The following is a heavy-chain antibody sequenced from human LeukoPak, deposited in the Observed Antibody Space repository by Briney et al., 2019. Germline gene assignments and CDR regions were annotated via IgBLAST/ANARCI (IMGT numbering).Heavy chain of an antibody. CDR1: GYSLTSYW. J-gene: IGHJ3*02. D-gene: IGHD2-15*01. CDR3: ARHPLYCSGACIYAFDI. Sequence: GESLKISCKSSGYSLTSYWIAWVRQMPGKGLEWMGVIYPDDSDTRCSPSFQGQVTISADKSISTAYLQWSSLEASDTAMYYCARHPLYCSGACIYAFDIWGQGTMVTVSS. CDR2: IYPDDSDT. V-gene: IGHV5-51*01.